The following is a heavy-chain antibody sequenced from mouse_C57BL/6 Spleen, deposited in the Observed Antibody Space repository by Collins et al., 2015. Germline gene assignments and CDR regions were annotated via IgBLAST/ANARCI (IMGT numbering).Heavy chain of an antibody. V-gene: IGHV2-2*01. J-gene: IGHJ1*03. CDR1: GFSLTSCG. CDR2: IWSGGST. D-gene: IGHD1-1*01. CDR3: ARNPTVVATDWYFDV. Sequence: QVQLKQSGPGLVQPSQSLSITCTVSGFSLTSCGVHWVRQSPGKGLEWLGVIWSGGSTDYNAAFISRLSISKDNSKSQVFFKMNSPQADDTAIYYCARNPTVVATDWYFDVWGTGTTVTVSS.